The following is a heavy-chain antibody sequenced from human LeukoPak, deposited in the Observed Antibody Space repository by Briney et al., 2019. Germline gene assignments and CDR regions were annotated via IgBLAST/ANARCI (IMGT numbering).Heavy chain of an antibody. CDR2: INPTGGST. CDR3: ARTAARRFDY. D-gene: IGHD6-6*01. V-gene: IGHV1-46*01. J-gene: IGHJ4*02. CDR1: GYTFPSYF. Sequence: ASVKVSSKASGYTFPSYFMHWVRQAPGQGLEWMGIINPTGGSTTYAQKFQGRVTMTRDTSTSTVYMELSSLRSDDTAVYYCARTAARRFDYWGQGTLVTVSS.